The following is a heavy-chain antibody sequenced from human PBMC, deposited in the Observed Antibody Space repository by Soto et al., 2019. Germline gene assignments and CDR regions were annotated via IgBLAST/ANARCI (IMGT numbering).Heavy chain of an antibody. V-gene: IGHV1-3*01. J-gene: IGHJ4*02. CDR1: GYTFTSYA. D-gene: IGHD5-18*01. CDR3: ARYTPAMDTAMVTGFDY. Sequence: ASVKVSCKASGYTFTSYAMHWVRQAPGQRLEWMGWINAGNGNTKYSQKFQGRVTITRDTSASTAYMELSSLRSEDTAVYYCARYTPAMDTAMVTGFDYWGQGTLVTVSS. CDR2: INAGNGNT.